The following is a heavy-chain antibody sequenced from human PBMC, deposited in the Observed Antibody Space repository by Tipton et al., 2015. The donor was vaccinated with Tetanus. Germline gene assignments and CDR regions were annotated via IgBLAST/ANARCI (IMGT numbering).Heavy chain of an antibody. D-gene: IGHD3-10*01. CDR3: ARADYNLSRKGPFDS. J-gene: IGHJ4*02. V-gene: IGHV4-59*11. CDR2: LYDNGRT. Sequence: TLSLTCTVSGGSISNHYWSWIRQPPGKGLEWIGYLYDNGRTKYNPSLNSRVTISVDTSKNQFSLKLTSVTAADTAVYYCARADYNLSRKGPFDSWGQGTLVLVSS. CDR1: GGSISNHY.